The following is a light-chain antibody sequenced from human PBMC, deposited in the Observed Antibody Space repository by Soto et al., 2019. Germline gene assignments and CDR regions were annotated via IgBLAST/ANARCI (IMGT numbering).Light chain of an antibody. CDR3: SAYTARSTLV. CDR2: EVR. J-gene: IGLJ3*02. Sequence: QSALPQPASVSGSAGQSITISCSGTMRDVGAYNLVSWYQQHPGTAPKLIIYEVRNRPSGISSRFSGSRSGNTASLTISGLQYEDEGDYYCSAYTARSTLVFGGRTKVTVL. V-gene: IGLV2-14*01. CDR1: MRDVGAYNL.